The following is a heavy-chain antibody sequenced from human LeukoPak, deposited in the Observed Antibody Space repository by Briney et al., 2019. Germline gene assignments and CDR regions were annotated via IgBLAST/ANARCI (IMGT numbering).Heavy chain of an antibody. CDR3: ARVYDSSGYPYYFDY. CDR2: IYYSGST. D-gene: IGHD3-22*01. V-gene: IGHV4-59*01. CDR1: GGSISNYY. Sequence: SETLSLTCTVSGGSISNYYWSWIRQPPGKGLEWIGYIYYSGSTNYNPSLKSRVTISVDTSKNQFSLKLSSVTAADTAVYYCARVYDSSGYPYYFDYWGQGTLVTVSS. J-gene: IGHJ4*02.